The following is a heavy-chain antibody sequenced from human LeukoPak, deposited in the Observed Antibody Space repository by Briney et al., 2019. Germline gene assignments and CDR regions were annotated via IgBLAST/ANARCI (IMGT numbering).Heavy chain of an antibody. CDR2: LYRDGSA. Sequence: PGGSLRLSCAASGLSVRGNYMSWVRQAPGKGLEWVSVLYRDGSAFYADSVKGRFSISRDNSKNALYLQMDSLRAEDTAVYYCAKSQSGWYSFDYWGQGTLVTVSS. CDR1: GLSVRGNY. D-gene: IGHD6-19*01. CDR3: AKSQSGWYSFDY. J-gene: IGHJ4*02. V-gene: IGHV3-66*01.